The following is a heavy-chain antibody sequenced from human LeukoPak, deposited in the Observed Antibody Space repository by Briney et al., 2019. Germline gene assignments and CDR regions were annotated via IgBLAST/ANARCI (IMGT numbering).Heavy chain of an antibody. V-gene: IGHV3-NL1*01. CDR3: ARVDSGSACGS. Sequence: GGSLRLSCAASGFTFSSYGMYWVRQAPGEGLEWVSAVSGGTVTTYYADSVKGRFTTSRDISKNTRYLQMGSLRPDPMAAYYCARVDSGSACGSWGQRILVTVSS. CDR2: VSGGTVTT. J-gene: IGHJ3*01. CDR1: GFTFSSYG. D-gene: IGHD6-19*01.